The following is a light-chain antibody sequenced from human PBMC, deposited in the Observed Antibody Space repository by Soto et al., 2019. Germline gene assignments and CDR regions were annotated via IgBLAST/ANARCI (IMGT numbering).Light chain of an antibody. Sequence: QSVLTQPPSASGSPGQSVTISCTGTSSDVGGFDYVSWHQQHPGKAPKVIIYEVTKRPSGVPDRFSGSKSGNTASLTVSGLQAEDEADYYCSSYTSSNTLVFGGGTKLTVL. CDR2: EVT. V-gene: IGLV2-8*01. CDR1: SSDVGGFDY. J-gene: IGLJ3*02. CDR3: SSYTSSNTLV.